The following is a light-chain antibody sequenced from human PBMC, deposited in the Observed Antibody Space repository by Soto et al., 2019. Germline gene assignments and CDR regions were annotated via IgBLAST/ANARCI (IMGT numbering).Light chain of an antibody. Sequence: QAVVPQEPSLTVSPGGTVTLTCGSRTGAVTSGHYPYWFQQKPGQAPRTLIYDTSNKHSWTPARFSGSLLGGKAALTLSGAQPEDEAEYYCLLSYSGARQVFGGGTKLTVL. V-gene: IGLV7-46*01. J-gene: IGLJ3*02. CDR3: LLSYSGARQV. CDR2: DTS. CDR1: TGAVTSGHY.